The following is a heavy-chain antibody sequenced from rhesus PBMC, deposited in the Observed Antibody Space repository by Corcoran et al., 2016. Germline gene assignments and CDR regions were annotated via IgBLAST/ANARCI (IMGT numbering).Heavy chain of an antibody. V-gene: IGHV2-1*01. D-gene: IGHD2-15*01. J-gene: IGHJ4*01. Sequence: QVTLKESGPALVKPTQTLTLTCILSGFSLTTTGMGVGWIRQPPGKTLDWLAHIYWDDDKRLSTSLKSRLTISKDTSKNQVVLTMTNMDPVDTATYYCTRYLRSNFYFDYWGQGVLVTVSS. CDR1: GFSLTTTGMG. CDR3: TRYLRSNFYFDY. CDR2: IYWDDDK.